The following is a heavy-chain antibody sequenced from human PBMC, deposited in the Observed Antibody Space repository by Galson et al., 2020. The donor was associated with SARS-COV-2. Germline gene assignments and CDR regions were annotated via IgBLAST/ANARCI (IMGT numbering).Heavy chain of an antibody. Sequence: SQTLSLTCAIPGDSVSGNSVAWNWIRRSPSRGLEWLGRTYYRSQWYNEYAEALKSRLIINPDTSKNQFSLHLSSVTSEDTAVYYCARGTEGRGVIDYFDYWGQGTLVTVSS. CDR1: GDSVSGNSVA. CDR2: TYYRSQWYN. D-gene: IGHD3-16*02. V-gene: IGHV6-1*01. J-gene: IGHJ4*02. CDR3: ARGTEGRGVIDYFDY.